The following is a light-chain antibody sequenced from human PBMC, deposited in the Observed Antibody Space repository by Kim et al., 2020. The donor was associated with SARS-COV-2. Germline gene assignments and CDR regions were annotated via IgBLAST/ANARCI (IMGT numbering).Light chain of an antibody. CDR2: DAS. V-gene: IGKV3-11*01. CDR1: ETVGRY. J-gene: IGKJ4*01. CDR3: QQRTNWPPAVS. Sequence: PGERATLSCRASETVGRYLTWYQQRPGQAPRLLIYDASIRATGIPARFSGSGSETDFTLTISSLEPEDFAVYYCQQRTNWPPAVSFGGGTKVDIK.